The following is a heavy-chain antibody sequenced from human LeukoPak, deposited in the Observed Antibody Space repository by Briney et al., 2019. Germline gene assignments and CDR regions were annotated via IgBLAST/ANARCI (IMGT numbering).Heavy chain of an antibody. Sequence: GGSLRLSCAASGFTFSSYSMNWVRQAPGKGLEWVSSISNSSSYIYYADSVKGRFTISRDNAKNSLYLQMNSLRAEDTAVYYCARGRTGIYTICDYWGQGTRVTVSS. CDR1: GFTFSSYS. J-gene: IGHJ4*02. CDR2: ISNSSSYI. V-gene: IGHV3-21*01. CDR3: ARGRTGIYTICDY. D-gene: IGHD1-1*01.